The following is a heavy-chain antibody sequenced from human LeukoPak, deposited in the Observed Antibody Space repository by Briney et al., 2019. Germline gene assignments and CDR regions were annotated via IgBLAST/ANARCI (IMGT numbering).Heavy chain of an antibody. J-gene: IGHJ6*02. CDR1: GGSISSGGYY. CDR2: IYYSGST. Sequence: PSETLSLTCTVSGGSISSGGYYWSWIRQHPGKGLEWIGYIYYSGSTYYNPSLKSRVTISVDTPKNQCALKLSSVTAADTAVYDCARAPYGGGYYYYAMDVWGQGTTVTVSS. V-gene: IGHV4-31*03. D-gene: IGHD3-16*01. CDR3: ARAPYGGGYYYYAMDV.